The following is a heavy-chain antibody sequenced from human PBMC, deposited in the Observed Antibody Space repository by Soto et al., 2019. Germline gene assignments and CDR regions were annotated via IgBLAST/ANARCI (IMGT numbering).Heavy chain of an antibody. CDR2: ISSSSSYI. V-gene: IGHV3-21*01. CDR1: GFTFSSYS. D-gene: IGHD1-26*01. J-gene: IGHJ6*02. CDR3: ARDLSGSYYYYYYGMDV. Sequence: PGGSLRLSCAASGFTFSSYSMNWVRQAPGKGLEWVSSISSSSSYIYYADSVKGRFTISRDNAKNSLYLQMNSLRAEDTAVYYCARDLSGSYYYYYYGMDVWGQGTTVTVSS.